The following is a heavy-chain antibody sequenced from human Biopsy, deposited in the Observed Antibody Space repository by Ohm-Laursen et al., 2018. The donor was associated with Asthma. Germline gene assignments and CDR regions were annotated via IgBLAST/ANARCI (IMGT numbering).Heavy chain of an antibody. D-gene: IGHD2-2*01. V-gene: IGHV3-7*01. CDR3: ARGGYCTSPTCPWGMYATDV. Sequence: SLRLSCAASGFTFSSYWMSWVRQAPGKGLEWVANIKKDGSEKYYVDSVKGRFTISRDNAKNSLYLHMNSLRAEDTAVYYCARGGYCTSPTCPWGMYATDVWGQGTTVTVSS. CDR1: GFTFSSYW. CDR2: IKKDGSEK. J-gene: IGHJ6*02.